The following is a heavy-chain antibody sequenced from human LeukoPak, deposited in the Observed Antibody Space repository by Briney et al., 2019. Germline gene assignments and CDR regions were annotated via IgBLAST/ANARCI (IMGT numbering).Heavy chain of an antibody. CDR3: AREGVTYYDILTGYSYYYGMDV. CDR2: ISPTGSTT. Sequence: GGSLRLSCTASGFSFSGHWMHWARQLPGKGLVWVSRISPTGSTTSYADSVKGRFTVSRDNAKNTLYLQVNNLRAEDTAVYYCAREGVTYYDILTGYSYYYGMDVWGQGTTVTVSS. J-gene: IGHJ6*02. CDR1: GFSFSGHW. D-gene: IGHD3-9*01. V-gene: IGHV3-74*01.